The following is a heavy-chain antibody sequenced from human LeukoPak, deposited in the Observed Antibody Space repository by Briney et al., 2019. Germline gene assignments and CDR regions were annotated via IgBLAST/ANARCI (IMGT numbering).Heavy chain of an antibody. Sequence: SVKVSCKASGGTFSSYAISWVRQAPGQGLEWMGGIIPIFGTANYAQKFQGRVTITADESTSTAYMELSSLRSEDTAVYYCASLPIVVVTAANYCYYGMDVWGQGTTVTVSS. V-gene: IGHV1-69*13. D-gene: IGHD2-21*02. CDR3: ASLPIVVVTAANYCYYGMDV. CDR2: IIPIFGTA. J-gene: IGHJ6*02. CDR1: GGTFSSYA.